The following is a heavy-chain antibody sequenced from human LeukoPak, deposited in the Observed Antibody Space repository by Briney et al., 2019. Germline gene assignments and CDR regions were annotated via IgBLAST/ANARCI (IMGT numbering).Heavy chain of an antibody. V-gene: IGHV3-74*01. CDR3: ARNTRTSFDI. CDR2: INPDESTT. CDR1: GFTFSSSW. Sequence: GGSLRLTCAASGFTFSSSWMHWVRQAPGKGLVWVSRINPDESTTTYADSVKGRFTISRDNAKNTLYLQMNSLRAEDTAVYYCARNTRTSFDIWGQGTLVTVSS. D-gene: IGHD2-2*01. J-gene: IGHJ4*02.